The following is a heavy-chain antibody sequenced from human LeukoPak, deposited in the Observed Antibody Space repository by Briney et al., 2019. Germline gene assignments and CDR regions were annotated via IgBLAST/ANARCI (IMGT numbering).Heavy chain of an antibody. Sequence: ASVKVSCKASGYTFTSYGISLVRQAPGQGLEWMGWISAYNGNTNYAQKLQGRVTMTTDTSTSTAYMELRSLRSDDTAVYYCARDVWSYDSSGYYFNWFDPWGQGTLVTVSS. CDR1: GYTFTSYG. J-gene: IGHJ5*02. D-gene: IGHD3-22*01. CDR3: ARDVWSYDSSGYYFNWFDP. V-gene: IGHV1-18*01. CDR2: ISAYNGNT.